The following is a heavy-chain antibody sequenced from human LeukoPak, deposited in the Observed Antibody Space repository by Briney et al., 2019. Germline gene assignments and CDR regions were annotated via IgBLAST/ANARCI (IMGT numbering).Heavy chain of an antibody. CDR1: GDSIRSTTYY. V-gene: IGHV4-39*07. CDR3: ARGSEMAIISYYGY. D-gene: IGHD5-24*01. J-gene: IGHJ4*02. Sequence: PSETLSLTCTVFGDSIRSTTYYWAWIRQPPGKGLEWIGSIYHSGGTYYNPSLKSRVTISVDTSKNQFSLKLSSVTAADTAVYYCARGSEMAIISYYGYWGQGTLVTVSS. CDR2: IYHSGGT.